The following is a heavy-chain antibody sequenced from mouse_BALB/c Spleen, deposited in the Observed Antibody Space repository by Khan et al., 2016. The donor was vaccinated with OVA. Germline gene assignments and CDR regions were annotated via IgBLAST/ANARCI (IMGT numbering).Heavy chain of an antibody. J-gene: IGHJ4*01. CDR1: GYTFSSYW. Sequence: QVQLQQSGAELMKPGASVKISCKATGYTFSSYWIEWVKQRPGHGLVWIAEILPGRGNSNYNEKYKGKATFTADTSSNIAYMQLYSLTSEDSAVYSCARGAGTTYGMDYWGQGTSVTVSS. CDR2: ILPGRGNS. CDR3: ARGAGTTYGMDY. V-gene: IGHV1-9*01. D-gene: IGHD4-1*01.